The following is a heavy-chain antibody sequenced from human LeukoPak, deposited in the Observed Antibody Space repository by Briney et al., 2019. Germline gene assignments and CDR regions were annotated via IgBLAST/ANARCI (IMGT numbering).Heavy chain of an antibody. Sequence: ASVKVSCKASGYTFTSYYMHWVRQAPGQGLEWMGIINPSGGSTSYAQKFQGRVTMTRDTSTSTVYMELSSLRSEDTAVYYCARDHSSSWSVSAQMDWFDPWGQGTLVTVSS. CDR1: GYTFTSYY. V-gene: IGHV1-46*01. D-gene: IGHD6-13*01. CDR3: ARDHSSSWSVSAQMDWFDP. CDR2: INPSGGST. J-gene: IGHJ5*02.